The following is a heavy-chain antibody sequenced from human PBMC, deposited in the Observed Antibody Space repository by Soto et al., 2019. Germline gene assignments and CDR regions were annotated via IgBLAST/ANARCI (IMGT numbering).Heavy chain of an antibody. CDR2: IDPNDSFI. CDR3: ARPGSGGSRDAFDI. Sequence: PGESLKISCQGSGYRFTGFWLNWVRQRPGKGLEWVGRIDPNDSFINYSPPFEGHVTISADKSISTAYLQWTRLQAADTAIYYCARPGSGGSRDAFDIWGQGTMVTV. V-gene: IGHV5-10-1*01. J-gene: IGHJ3*02. D-gene: IGHD2-15*01. CDR1: GYRFTGFW.